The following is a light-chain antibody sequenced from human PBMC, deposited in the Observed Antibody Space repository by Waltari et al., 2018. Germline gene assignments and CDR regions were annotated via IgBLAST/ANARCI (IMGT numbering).Light chain of an antibody. CDR1: QGFSNY. CDR2: AAS. Sequence: DIQMTQSPSSLSPSVGDSVTITCRASQGFSNYLAWYQQKPGKVPKLLIYAASSLQSGVPCRVSGSGSGTYFTLTISSLQPEEVATYYCQNYNSAPRTCGHGTKVEIK. CDR3: QNYNSAPRT. V-gene: IGKV1-27*01. J-gene: IGKJ1*01.